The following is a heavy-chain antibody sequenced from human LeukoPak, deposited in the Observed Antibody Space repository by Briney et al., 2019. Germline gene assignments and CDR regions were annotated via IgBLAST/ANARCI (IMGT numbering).Heavy chain of an antibody. CDR2: IYYSGST. Sequence: SETLSLTCTVSGGSITSSSYYWGWIRQPPGTGLEWIGSIYYSGSTYYSPSLKSRVTMSLDTSKNQFSLELSSVTAADTAVYYCARDSSGYYWFDYWGQGTLVTVSS. D-gene: IGHD3-22*01. V-gene: IGHV4-39*07. J-gene: IGHJ4*02. CDR1: GGSITSSSYY. CDR3: ARDSSGYYWFDY.